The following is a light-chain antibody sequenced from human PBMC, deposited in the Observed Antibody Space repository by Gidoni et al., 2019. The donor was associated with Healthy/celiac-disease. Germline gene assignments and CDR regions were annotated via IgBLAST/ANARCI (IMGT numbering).Light chain of an antibody. CDR2: AAS. J-gene: IGKJ4*01. Sequence: DIQMTQSPSSLSASVGDSVTITCRASQSIRSYLNWYQQKPGKAPKLLIYAASSLQSGVPARFSGSGSGTDFTLTISSLQPEDFATYYCQQSYSTTRTFGGGTKVEIK. CDR3: QQSYSTTRT. V-gene: IGKV1-39*01. CDR1: QSIRSY.